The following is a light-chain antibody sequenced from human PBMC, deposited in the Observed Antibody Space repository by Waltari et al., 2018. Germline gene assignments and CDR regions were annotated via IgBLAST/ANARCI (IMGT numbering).Light chain of an antibody. CDR2: DVS. CDR3: QQRSNWPGT. J-gene: IGKJ1*01. CDR1: QSLRRY. V-gene: IGKV3-11*01. Sequence: EIVLTQSPATLSLAPGERATLSCRASQSLRRYLAWYLQKPGQAPRLLIYDVSNRATGIPARFSGSGSGTDFTLTISSLAPEDFAVYYCQQRSNWPGTFGQGTRVEIK.